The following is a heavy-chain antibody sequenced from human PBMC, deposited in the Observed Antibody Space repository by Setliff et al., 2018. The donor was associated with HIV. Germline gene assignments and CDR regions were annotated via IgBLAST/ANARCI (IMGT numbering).Heavy chain of an antibody. D-gene: IGHD2-15*01. CDR1: GGSISSGSYY. Sequence: SETLSLTCTVSGGSISSGSYYWSWIRQPAGKGLEWIGRIYPSGNTNYNPSLKSRLTMSVDTSKNQFSLNLTSVTASDTAVYYCARKKAALYYGLDVWGQGTPVTVS. CDR3: ARKKAALYYGLDV. V-gene: IGHV4-61*02. CDR2: IYPSGNT. J-gene: IGHJ6*02.